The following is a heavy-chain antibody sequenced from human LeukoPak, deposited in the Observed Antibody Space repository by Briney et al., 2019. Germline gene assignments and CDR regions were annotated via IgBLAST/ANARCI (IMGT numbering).Heavy chain of an antibody. CDR3: ARWGSIAVAGYYYYGMDV. V-gene: IGHV4-34*01. Sequence: SETLSLTCAVYGGSFSGYYWSWIRQPPGKGLEWIGEINHSGSTNYKPSLKSRVTISVDTSKNQFSLKLSSVTAADTAVYYCARWGSIAVAGYYYYGMDVWGKGTTVTVSS. CDR1: GGSFSGYY. J-gene: IGHJ6*04. CDR2: INHSGST. D-gene: IGHD6-19*01.